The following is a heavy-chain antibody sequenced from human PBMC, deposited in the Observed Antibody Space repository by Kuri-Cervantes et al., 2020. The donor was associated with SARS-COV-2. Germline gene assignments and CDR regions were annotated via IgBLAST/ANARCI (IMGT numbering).Heavy chain of an antibody. CDR3: AHSKFPRWFDP. V-gene: IGHV2-5*05. Sequence: SGPTLVKPPQTPTLTCTFSGFSLSTSGVGVGWIRQPPGKALEWLALIYWDDDKRYGPSLKSRHTITKDTSKNQVVLTMTNMDPVDTATYYCAHSKFPRWFDPWGQGTLVTVSS. CDR1: GFSLSTSGVG. J-gene: IGHJ5*02. CDR2: IYWDDDK.